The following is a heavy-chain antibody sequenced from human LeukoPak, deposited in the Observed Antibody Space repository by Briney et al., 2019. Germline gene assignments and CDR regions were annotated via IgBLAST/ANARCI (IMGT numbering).Heavy chain of an antibody. D-gene: IGHD3-10*01. V-gene: IGHV3-9*01. Sequence: GGSLRLSCAASGFTFDNYAMHWVRQAPGKGLEWVSGIAWNSGNTGFADSVKGRFTISRDNAENSLSLQMSSLTPEDTAFYFCAKDMNSYGSGSSYNPWGPFDSWGQGTLATVSS. CDR1: GFTFDNYA. CDR3: AKDMNSYGSGSSYNPWGPFDS. CDR2: IAWNSGNT. J-gene: IGHJ4*02.